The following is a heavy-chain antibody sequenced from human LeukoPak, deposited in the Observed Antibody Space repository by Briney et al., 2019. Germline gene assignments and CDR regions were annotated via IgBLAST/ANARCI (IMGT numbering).Heavy chain of an antibody. D-gene: IGHD2-8*01. J-gene: IGHJ4*02. CDR2: ISAYNGKT. CDR1: DYTFTNYG. Sequence: ASVNVSCKASDYTFTNYGVSWVRQAPGQGLEWMGWISAYNGKTYYAQKFQGRVTVTTDTSTSTAYMDLRSLRSDDTAVYYCARTNLDCKNGVCYDYWGQGTPVTVSS. V-gene: IGHV1-18*01. CDR3: ARTNLDCKNGVCYDY.